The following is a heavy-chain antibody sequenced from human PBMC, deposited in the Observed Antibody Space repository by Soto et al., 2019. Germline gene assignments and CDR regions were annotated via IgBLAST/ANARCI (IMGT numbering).Heavy chain of an antibody. Sequence: EVQLLESGGGLVQPGGSLRLSCAASGFTFSSYAMGWVRQAPGKGLEWVSAVSAGGTSAYYVASVEGRFTISRDNSKNTLYLQMNSLRVEDTARYYCADRCSGGRCSPFANWGQGTLVTVAS. CDR1: GFTFSSYA. J-gene: IGHJ4*02. CDR3: ADRCSGGRCSPFAN. V-gene: IGHV3-23*01. CDR2: VSAGGTSA. D-gene: IGHD2-15*01.